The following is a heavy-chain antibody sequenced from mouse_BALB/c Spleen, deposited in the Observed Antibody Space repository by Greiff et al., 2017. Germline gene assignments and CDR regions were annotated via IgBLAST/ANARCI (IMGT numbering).Heavy chain of an antibody. CDR3: ARGLYYGSSYGFAY. Sequence: EVHLVESGGGLVKPGGSLKLSCAASGFTFSDYYMYWVRQTPEKRLEWVATISDGGSYTYYPDSVKGRFTISRDNAKNNLYLQMSSLKSEDTAMYYCARGLYYGSSYGFAYWGQGTLVTVSA. CDR2: ISDGGSYT. D-gene: IGHD1-1*01. V-gene: IGHV5-4*02. CDR1: GFTFSDYY. J-gene: IGHJ3*01.